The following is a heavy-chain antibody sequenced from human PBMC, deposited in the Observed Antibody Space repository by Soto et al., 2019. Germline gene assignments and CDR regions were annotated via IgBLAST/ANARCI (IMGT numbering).Heavy chain of an antibody. D-gene: IGHD2-21*01. CDR1: GGTFSSYA. CDR3: ARGGGDRAVDAFDI. J-gene: IGHJ3*02. Sequence: QVQLVQSGAEVKKPGSSVKVSCKASGGTFSSYAISWVRQAPGQGLEWMGGIIPIFGTANYAQKFQGRVTITADKSTSTDYMELSSLRSEDTAVYYCARGGGDRAVDAFDIWGQGTMVTVSS. CDR2: IIPIFGTA. V-gene: IGHV1-69*06.